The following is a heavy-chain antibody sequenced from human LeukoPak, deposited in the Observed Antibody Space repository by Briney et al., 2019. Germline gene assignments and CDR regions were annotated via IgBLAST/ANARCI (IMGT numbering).Heavy chain of an antibody. CDR2: ISSDGSST. D-gene: IGHD5-12*01. V-gene: IGHV3-74*01. CDR3: ARGDGYAQRD. CDR1: GFTFSSYW. J-gene: IGHJ4*02. Sequence: PGGSLRLSCAASGFTFSSYWMHWVRQAPGKGLVWVSRISSDGSSTSYADSVKGRLTISRDNAKNTLYLQMNSLRVEDTAVYYCARGDGYAQRDWGQGTLVTVPS.